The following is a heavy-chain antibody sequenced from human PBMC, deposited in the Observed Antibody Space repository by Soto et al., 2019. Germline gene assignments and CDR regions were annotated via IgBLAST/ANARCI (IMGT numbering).Heavy chain of an antibody. CDR2: ISGSGGST. J-gene: IGHJ4*02. CDR1: GFTFSSYA. CDR3: AKAQKGYCSGGSCYTNNEYYFDY. D-gene: IGHD2-15*01. Sequence: GGSLRLSCAASGFTFSSYAMSWVRQAPGKGLEWVSAISGSGGSTYYADSVKGRFTISSDKSKNTLYLQMNSLRAEDTAVYYCAKAQKGYCSGGSCYTNNEYYFDYWGQGTLVTVSS. V-gene: IGHV3-23*01.